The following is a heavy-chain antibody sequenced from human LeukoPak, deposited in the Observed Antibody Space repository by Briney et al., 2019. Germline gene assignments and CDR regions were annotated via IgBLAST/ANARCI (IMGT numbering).Heavy chain of an antibody. J-gene: IGHJ4*02. CDR1: GGSISSYY. D-gene: IGHD7-27*01. CDR3: ARVTWGSLDY. V-gene: IGHV4-59*01. Sequence: PSETLSLTCTVSGGSISSYYWSWIRQPPGKGLEWIGYIYYSGSTNYNPPLKSRVTISVDTSKNQFSLKLSSVTAADTAVYYCARVTWGSLDYWGQGTLVTVSS. CDR2: IYYSGST.